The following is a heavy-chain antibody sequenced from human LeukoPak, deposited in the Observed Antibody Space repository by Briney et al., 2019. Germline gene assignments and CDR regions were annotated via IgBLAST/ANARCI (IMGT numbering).Heavy chain of an antibody. D-gene: IGHD2-2*01. V-gene: IGHV4-59*08. CDR2: IYYSGST. J-gene: IGHJ6*02. Sequence: SETLSLTCTVSGGSISSYYWSWIRQPPGKGLEWIRYIYYSGSTNYNPSLKSRVTIPVDTSKNQFSLKLSSVTAADTAVYYRARLQHDYYYYGMDVWGQGTTVTVSS. CDR3: ARLQHDYYYYGMDV. CDR1: GGSISSYY.